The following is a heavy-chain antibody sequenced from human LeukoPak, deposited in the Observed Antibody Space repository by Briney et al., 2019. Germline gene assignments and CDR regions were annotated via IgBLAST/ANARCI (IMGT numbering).Heavy chain of an antibody. D-gene: IGHD2-8*01. CDR2: IYYSGST. V-gene: IGHV4-30-4*01. J-gene: IGHJ6*02. CDR1: GGSISSGDYY. CDR3: ARARQWGGAHYYYGMDV. Sequence: SQTLSLTCTVSGGSISSGDYYWSWIRQPPGKGLEWIGYIYYSGSTYYNPSLKSRVTISVDTSKNQFSLKLSSVTAADTAVYYCARARQWGGAHYYYGMDVWGQGTTVTVSS.